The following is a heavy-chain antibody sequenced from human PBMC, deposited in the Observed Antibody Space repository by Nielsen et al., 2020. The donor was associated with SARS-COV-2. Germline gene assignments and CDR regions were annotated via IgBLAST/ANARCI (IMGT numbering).Heavy chain of an antibody. CDR1: GGTFSSYA. CDR3: ARVAFPSIATDGYFDL. V-gene: IGHV1-69*13. Sequence: SVKVSCKASGGTFSSYAISWVRQAPGQGLEWMGGIIPIFGTANYAQKFQGRVTITADESTSTAYMELSSLRSKDTAVYYCARVAFPSIATDGYFDLWGRGTLVTVSS. J-gene: IGHJ2*01. D-gene: IGHD6-25*01. CDR2: IIPIFGTA.